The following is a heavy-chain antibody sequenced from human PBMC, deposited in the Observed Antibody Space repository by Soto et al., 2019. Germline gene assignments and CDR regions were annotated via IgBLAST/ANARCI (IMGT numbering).Heavy chain of an antibody. V-gene: IGHV4-34*01. J-gene: IGHJ4*02. CDR3: ARVREGYSFSDY. Sequence: QVQLQQWGAGLLKPSETLSLTCAVYGGSFSGDYWSWIRQPPGKGLEWIGEINQSGITNYNPSLKSRVTISVDTSKTQFSLKLSSVTAADTAVYYCARVREGYSFSDYWGQGTLVTVSS. D-gene: IGHD5-18*01. CDR2: INQSGIT. CDR1: GGSFSGDY.